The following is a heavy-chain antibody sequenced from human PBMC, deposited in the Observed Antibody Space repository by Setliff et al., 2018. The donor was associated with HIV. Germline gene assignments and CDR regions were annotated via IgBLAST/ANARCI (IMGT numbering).Heavy chain of an antibody. D-gene: IGHD7-27*01. Sequence: GGSLRLSCAASGFTFSSYSMNWVRQAPGKGLEWVSSVSSSSRYIYHADSVQGRLTISRDNAKNSLYLQMNSLRAEDTAVYYCARSGDGDYYYYMDVWGKGTTVTVSS. CDR1: GFTFSSYS. CDR2: VSSSSRYI. J-gene: IGHJ6*03. V-gene: IGHV3-21*01. CDR3: ARSGDGDYYYYMDV.